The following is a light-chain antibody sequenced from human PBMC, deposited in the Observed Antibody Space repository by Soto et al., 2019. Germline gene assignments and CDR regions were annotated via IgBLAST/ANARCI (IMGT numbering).Light chain of an antibody. V-gene: IGLV2-8*01. Sequence: QSALTQPPSASGSPGQSVTISCTGTSSDIGGYNYVSWYQQSPGKAPKLIIYEVSQRPSGVPDRFSASKSGNTASLTVSGLQAEDEADYYCSSYGGSNNLVFGGGTQLTVL. CDR2: EVS. CDR1: SSDIGGYNY. CDR3: SSYGGSNNLV. J-gene: IGLJ2*01.